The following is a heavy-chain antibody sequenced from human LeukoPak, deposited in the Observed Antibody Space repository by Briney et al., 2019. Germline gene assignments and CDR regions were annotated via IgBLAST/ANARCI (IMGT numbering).Heavy chain of an antibody. J-gene: IGHJ4*02. Sequence: GGSLRLSCAASGFTFSSYAMSWVRQAPGKGLEWVSAISGSGGSTYYADSVKGRFTISRDNSKNTLYLQMNSLRAEDTAVYYRAKHYCSSTSCHGDYWGQGTLVTVSS. CDR3: AKHYCSSTSCHGDY. CDR1: GFTFSSYA. V-gene: IGHV3-23*01. D-gene: IGHD2-2*01. CDR2: ISGSGGST.